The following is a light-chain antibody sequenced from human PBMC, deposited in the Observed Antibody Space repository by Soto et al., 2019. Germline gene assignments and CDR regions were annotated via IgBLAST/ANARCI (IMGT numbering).Light chain of an antibody. J-gene: IGLJ3*02. Sequence: QAVVTQPPSASGTPGQSVTVSCSGTSSNIGGNTVNWYKQLPGTAPKLLIYSNYKRPSGVPDRLSGSKSGTSASLAISGLQSDDEADYYCSAWDDGLKGWVFGGGTKLTVL. CDR2: SNY. V-gene: IGLV1-44*01. CDR3: SAWDDGLKGWV. CDR1: SSNIGGNT.